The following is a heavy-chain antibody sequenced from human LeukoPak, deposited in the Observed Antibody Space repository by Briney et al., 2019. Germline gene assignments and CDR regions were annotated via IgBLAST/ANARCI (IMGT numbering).Heavy chain of an antibody. Sequence: GESLQISCQSSGYRFTTYWIGWVRPMPGKGLEWMGIVYPGDSDTTYSPSFQGQVTMSVDKSISTAYLQWSGLKASDTAMYYCARRAPSYGMDVWGQGTTVTVSS. CDR2: VYPGDSDT. J-gene: IGHJ6*02. CDR1: GYRFTTYW. V-gene: IGHV5-51*01. CDR3: ARRAPSYGMDV.